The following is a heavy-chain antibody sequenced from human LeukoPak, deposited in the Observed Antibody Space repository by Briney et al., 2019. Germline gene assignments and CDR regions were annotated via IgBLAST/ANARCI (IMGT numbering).Heavy chain of an antibody. J-gene: IGHJ3*02. D-gene: IGHD3-9*01. CDR2: IDPSDSYT. V-gene: IGHV5-10-1*01. CDR3: ARFGRGTPRYFDWLWGDTTDAFDI. CDR1: GYSFTSYW. Sequence: GESLRISCKGSGYSFTSYWISWVRQMPGKGLEWMGRIDPSDSYTNYSPSFQGHVTISADKSISTAYMELSRLRSDDTAVYYCARFGRGTPRYFDWLWGDTTDAFDIWGQGTMVTVSS.